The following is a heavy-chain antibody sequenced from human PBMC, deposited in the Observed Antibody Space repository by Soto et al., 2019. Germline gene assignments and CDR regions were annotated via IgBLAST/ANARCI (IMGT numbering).Heavy chain of an antibody. V-gene: IGHV4-4*02. J-gene: IGHJ4*02. CDR3: ARHIAVPTTRGFDY. Sequence: QVQLQESGPGLVKPSGTLSLTCTVSGGSVSSTNWWSWVRQAPGEGLEWIGEIFHSGTTNYYPSLKSRVVISMDTSTNQLSLRLDSVTAADTALYFCARHIAVPTTRGFDYWGQGTLVTVSS. CDR1: GGSVSSTNW. D-gene: IGHD2-15*01. CDR2: IFHSGTT.